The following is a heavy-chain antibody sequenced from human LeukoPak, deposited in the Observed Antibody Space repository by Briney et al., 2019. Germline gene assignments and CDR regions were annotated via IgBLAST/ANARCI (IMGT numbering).Heavy chain of an antibody. J-gene: IGHJ6*03. CDR1: GFTVSSNY. V-gene: IGHV3-53*01. CDR3: ARDSSSWYGGYYYYYMDV. Sequence: PGGSLRLSCAASGFTVSSNYMSWVRQAPGKGLEWVSVIYSGGSTYYADSVKGRFTISRDNSKNTLYLQMNSLRAEDTAVYYCARDSSSWYGGYYYYYMDVWGKGTTVTVSS. D-gene: IGHD6-13*01. CDR2: IYSGGST.